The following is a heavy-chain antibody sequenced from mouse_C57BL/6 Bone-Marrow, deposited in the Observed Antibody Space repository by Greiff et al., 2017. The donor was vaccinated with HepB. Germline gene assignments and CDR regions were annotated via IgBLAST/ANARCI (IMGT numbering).Heavy chain of an antibody. CDR3: TRPQTYSYGSSYDFDY. J-gene: IGHJ2*01. CDR2: IDPETGGT. V-gene: IGHV1-15*01. D-gene: IGHD1-1*01. CDR1: GYTFTDYE. Sequence: QVHVKQSGAELVRPGASVTLSCKASGYTFTDYEMHWVKQTPVHGLEWIGAIDPETGGTAYNQKFKGKAILTADKSSSTAYMELRSLTSEDSAVYYCTRPQTYSYGSSYDFDYWGQGTTLTVSS.